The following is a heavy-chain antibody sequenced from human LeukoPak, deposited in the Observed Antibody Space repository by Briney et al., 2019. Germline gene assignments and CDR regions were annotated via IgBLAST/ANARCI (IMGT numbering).Heavy chain of an antibody. Sequence: SETLSLTCAVYGGSFSGYYWSWIRQPPGKGLEWIGEISHSGSTNYNPSLKSRVTISVDTSKNQFSLKLSSVTAADTAVYYCARIPTQDSSGYYYPFDYWGQGTLVTVSS. J-gene: IGHJ4*02. V-gene: IGHV4-34*01. CDR1: GGSFSGYY. CDR2: ISHSGST. D-gene: IGHD3-22*01. CDR3: ARIPTQDSSGYYYPFDY.